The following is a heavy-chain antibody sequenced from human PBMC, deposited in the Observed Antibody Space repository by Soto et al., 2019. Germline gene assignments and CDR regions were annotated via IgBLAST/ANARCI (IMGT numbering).Heavy chain of an antibody. D-gene: IGHD2-15*01. CDR2: IYWDDDK. CDR1: GFSPTTSGGG. Sequence: SGPSLVNPPQTPPLTCPFSGFSPTTSGGGVGWVRPPPGKGLEWLALIYWDDDKRYSPSLKSRLTITKDTSKNQVVLTMTNMDPVDTATYYCAHRPSYCSGGSCYSGFDYWGQGTLVTVSS. J-gene: IGHJ4*02. V-gene: IGHV2-5*02. CDR3: AHRPSYCSGGSCYSGFDY.